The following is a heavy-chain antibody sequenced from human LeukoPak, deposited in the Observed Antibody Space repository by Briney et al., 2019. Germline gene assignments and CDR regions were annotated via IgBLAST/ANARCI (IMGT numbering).Heavy chain of an antibody. Sequence: GGSLRLSCVASGFSFSTYWMHWVRQAPGKGLEWVAVISYDGSNKYYADSVKGRFTISRDNSKNTLYLQMNSLRAEDTAVYYCARVLSSLGYCSSTSCPYDAFDIWGQGTMVTVSS. J-gene: IGHJ3*02. V-gene: IGHV3-30-3*01. CDR3: ARVLSSLGYCSSTSCPYDAFDI. D-gene: IGHD2-2*01. CDR1: GFSFSTYW. CDR2: ISYDGSNK.